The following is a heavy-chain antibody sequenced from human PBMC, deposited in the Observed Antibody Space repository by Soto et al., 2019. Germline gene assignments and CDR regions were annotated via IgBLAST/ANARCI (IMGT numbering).Heavy chain of an antibody. CDR1: GFTFSSYA. CDR2: ISGSGGST. D-gene: IGHD3-22*01. CDR3: AKDLITMTVVVTKGDAFDI. V-gene: IGHV3-23*01. J-gene: IGHJ3*02. Sequence: QAGGSLRLSCAASGFTFSSYAMGWVRQAPGKGLEWVSAISGSGGSTYYADSVKGRFTIPRDNSKNTLYLQMNSLRAEDTAVYYCAKDLITMTVVVTKGDAFDIWGQGTMVTVSS.